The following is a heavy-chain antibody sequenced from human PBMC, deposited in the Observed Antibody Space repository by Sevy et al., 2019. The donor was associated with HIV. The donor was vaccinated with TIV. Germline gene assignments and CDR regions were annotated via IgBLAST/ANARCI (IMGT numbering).Heavy chain of an antibody. J-gene: IGHJ4*02. V-gene: IGHV3-21*01. CDR2: ICSSSTYI. CDR1: GFTFSTYN. D-gene: IGHD3-16*02. Sequence: GGSLRLSCAASGFTFSTYNMNWVRQAPGKGLEWVSSICSSSTYIYYADSVKGRFTISRDNAKNSLYLQMNSLRAEDTAVYYCARALRLGELSSYYWGQGTLVTVSS. CDR3: ARALRLGELSSYY.